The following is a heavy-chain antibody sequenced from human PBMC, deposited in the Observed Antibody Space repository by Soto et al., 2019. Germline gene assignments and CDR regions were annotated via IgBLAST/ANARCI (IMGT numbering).Heavy chain of an antibody. D-gene: IGHD2-15*01. CDR3: ARSRGEYCSGGSCYLFDY. CDR2: INPSGGST. J-gene: IGHJ4*02. Sequence: GASVKVSCKASGYTFTSYYMHWVRQAPGQGLEWMGIINPSGGSTSYAQKFQGRVTMTRDTSTSTAYMELSSLRSEDTAVYYCARSRGEYCSGGSCYLFDYWGQGTLVTVSS. V-gene: IGHV1-46*03. CDR1: GYTFTSYY.